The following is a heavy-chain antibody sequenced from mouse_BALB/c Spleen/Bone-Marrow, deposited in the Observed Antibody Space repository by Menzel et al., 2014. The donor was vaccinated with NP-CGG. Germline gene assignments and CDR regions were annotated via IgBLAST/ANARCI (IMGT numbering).Heavy chain of an antibody. V-gene: IGHV1-15*01. D-gene: IGHD1-1*01. Sequence: QVQLKQSGAELVRPGASVTLSCKASGYTFTDYEMHWVKQTPVHGLEWIGAIDPETGGTAYNQKFKGKATLTADKSSCTAYMELRSLTSEDSAVYYCTRDGSSRWYFDVWGAGTTVTVSS. J-gene: IGHJ1*01. CDR3: TRDGSSRWYFDV. CDR1: GYTFTDYE. CDR2: IDPETGGT.